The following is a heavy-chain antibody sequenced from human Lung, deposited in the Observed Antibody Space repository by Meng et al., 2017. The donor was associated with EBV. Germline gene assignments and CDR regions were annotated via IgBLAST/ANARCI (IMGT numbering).Heavy chain of an antibody. CDR1: GGSISSINW. CDR2: IYHSGST. Sequence: QVQLQGSGPGLVQLSETLSLPCAVSGGSISSINWWTWVRQPPGKGLEWIGEIYHSGSTNYNPSLKSRVTISVDKSKNQFSLKLSSVTAADTAVYYCARVAAAGNEWFDPWGQGTLVTVSS. D-gene: IGHD6-13*01. J-gene: IGHJ5*02. CDR3: ARVAAAGNEWFDP. V-gene: IGHV4-4*02.